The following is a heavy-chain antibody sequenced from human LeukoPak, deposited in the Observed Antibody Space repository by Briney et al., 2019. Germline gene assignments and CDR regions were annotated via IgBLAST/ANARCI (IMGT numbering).Heavy chain of an antibody. CDR1: GFTVRSNY. J-gene: IGHJ5*02. Sequence: PGGSLRLSCAASGFTVRSNYMSWVRQAPGKGLEWVSVIYGGGTTYYADSVKGRFNISRDNSRNTLYLQMNSLSTEDTAVYYCARVFGVVILGGWFDPWGQGTLVTVSS. CDR2: IYGGGTT. CDR3: ARVFGVVILGGWFDP. D-gene: IGHD3-3*01. V-gene: IGHV3-66*01.